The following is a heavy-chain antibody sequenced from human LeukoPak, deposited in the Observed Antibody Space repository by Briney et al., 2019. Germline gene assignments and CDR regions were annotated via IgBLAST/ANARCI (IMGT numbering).Heavy chain of an antibody. CDR2: IIPIFGTA. J-gene: IGHJ3*02. CDR1: GGTFSSYA. CDR3: ARVRRWLQLGDAFDI. V-gene: IGHV1-69*01. D-gene: IGHD5-24*01. Sequence: SVKVSCKASGGTFSSYAISWVRQAPGQGLEWMGGIIPIFGTANYAQKFQGRVTITADESTSTAYMELSSLRSEDTAVNYCARVRRWLQLGDAFDIWGQGTMVTVSS.